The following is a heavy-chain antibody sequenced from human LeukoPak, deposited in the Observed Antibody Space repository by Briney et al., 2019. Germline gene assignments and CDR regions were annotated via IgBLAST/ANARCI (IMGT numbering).Heavy chain of an antibody. CDR3: ARNNNFVGTTNNDAFDI. D-gene: IGHD1-26*01. CDR2: IFHSGAT. CDR1: GGXISDNY. J-gene: IGHJ3*02. Sequence: SETLSLTCSVSGGXISDNYCSWIRQPPGKGLEWVSYIFHSGATKYNPSLKSRVTTSFDTSRKQFSLRLNSVTAADTAVYYCARNNNFVGTTNNDAFDIWGQGTMVTVS. V-gene: IGHV4-59*01.